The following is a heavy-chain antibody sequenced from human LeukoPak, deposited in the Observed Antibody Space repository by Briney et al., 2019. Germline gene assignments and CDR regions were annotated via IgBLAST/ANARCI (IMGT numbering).Heavy chain of an antibody. J-gene: IGHJ5*02. V-gene: IGHV3-48*03. CDR1: GFTFSSYE. CDR2: ISSSGSTI. Sequence: GGSLRLSCAASGFTFSSYEMNWVRQAPGKGLEWVSYISSSGSTIYYADSVKGRFTISRDNAKNSLYLQMNSLRAEDTAVYYCARDLSSGWSRVNWFDPWGQGTLVTVSS. CDR3: ARDLSSGWSRVNWFDP. D-gene: IGHD6-19*01.